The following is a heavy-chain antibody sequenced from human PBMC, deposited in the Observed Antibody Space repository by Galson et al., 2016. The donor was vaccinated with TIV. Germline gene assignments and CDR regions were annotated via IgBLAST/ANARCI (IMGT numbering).Heavy chain of an antibody. J-gene: IGHJ6*02. CDR2: IDSDGRT. CDR3: ARDRRYCGNECVLRYYYGMDA. V-gene: IGHV3-66*02. CDR1: GLIVSENY. Sequence: SLRLSCAASGLIVSENYMTWVRQAPGKGLEWVALIDSDGRTVHADSVRGRFTVSRDNSKNMVYLQMDSLRPEDTAVYFCARDRRYCGNECVLRYYYGMDAWGQGTTVTVSS. D-gene: IGHD2-21*01.